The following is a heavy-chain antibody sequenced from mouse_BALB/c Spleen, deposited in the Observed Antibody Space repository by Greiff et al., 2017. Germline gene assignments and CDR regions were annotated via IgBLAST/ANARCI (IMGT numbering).Heavy chain of an antibody. CDR3: ARDGNYVGAMDY. CDR2: ISSGGSYT. Sequence: EVNVVESGGGLVKPGGSLKLSCAASGFTFRSYAMSWVRQSPEKRLEWVAEISSGGSYTYYPDTVPGRFTISRDNAKNTRYLEMSRLRSEDTAMYYCARDGNYVGAMDYWGQGTSVTGSS. CDR1: GFTFRSYA. J-gene: IGHJ4*01. V-gene: IGHV5-9-4*01. D-gene: IGHD2-1*01.